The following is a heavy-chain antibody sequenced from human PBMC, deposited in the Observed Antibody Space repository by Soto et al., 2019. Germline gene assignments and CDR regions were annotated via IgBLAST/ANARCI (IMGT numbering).Heavy chain of an antibody. Sequence: QVQLVQSGAEVRKPGSSVQVSCKASGGTFYTYTFSWVRHAPGQGLEWMGSITPIYPTTNYAEKLQGRLTVTADGSTPTAYMELNSLTSWDTAVYYCARIPRYSFPTADDLDSWGQGTLVTVSS. CDR2: ITPIYPTT. D-gene: IGHD5-18*01. CDR3: ARIPRYSFPTADDLDS. CDR1: GGTFYTYT. J-gene: IGHJ4*02. V-gene: IGHV1-69*15.